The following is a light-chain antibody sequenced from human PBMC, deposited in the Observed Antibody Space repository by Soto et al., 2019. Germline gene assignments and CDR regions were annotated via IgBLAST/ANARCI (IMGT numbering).Light chain of an antibody. V-gene: IGKV1-5*03. CDR3: QQYNDNWT. CDR2: KAS. CDR1: QSISSW. Sequence: DIQMTQSPSTLSASVGDRVTITCRASQSISSWLAWYQQKPGTAPKLLIYKASTLKSGVPSRFSGSGSRTEFTLTISSLQPDDSATYYCQQYNDNWTFGQGTKVDIK. J-gene: IGKJ1*01.